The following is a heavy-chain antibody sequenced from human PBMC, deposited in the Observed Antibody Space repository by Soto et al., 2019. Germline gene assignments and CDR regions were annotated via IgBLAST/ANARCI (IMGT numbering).Heavy chain of an antibody. CDR3: ARRDDFWSGYYGFDY. Sequence: SETLSLTCAVYGGSFSGYYWSWIRQPPGKGLEWIGEINHSGSTNYNPSLKSRVTISVDTSKNQFSLKLSSVTAADTAVYYCARRDDFWSGYYGFDYWGQGTLVTVSS. D-gene: IGHD3-3*01. CDR1: GGSFSGYY. CDR2: INHSGST. J-gene: IGHJ4*02. V-gene: IGHV4-34*01.